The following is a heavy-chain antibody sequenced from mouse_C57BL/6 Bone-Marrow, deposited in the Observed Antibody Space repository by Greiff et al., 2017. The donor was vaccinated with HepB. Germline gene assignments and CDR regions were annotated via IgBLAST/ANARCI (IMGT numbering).Heavy chain of an antibody. CDR1: GFNIKDYY. V-gene: IGHV14-2*01. CDR2: IDPEDGET. D-gene: IGHD1-1*01. J-gene: IGHJ2*01. Sequence: VQLQQSGAELVKPGASVKLSCTASGFNIKDYYMHWVKQRTEQGLEWIGRIDPEDGETKYAPKFQGKATITADTASNTAYLKLSSLTSEDTAVYYCAGCYYGSSYYLDYWGQGTTLTVSS. CDR3: AGCYYGSSYYLDY.